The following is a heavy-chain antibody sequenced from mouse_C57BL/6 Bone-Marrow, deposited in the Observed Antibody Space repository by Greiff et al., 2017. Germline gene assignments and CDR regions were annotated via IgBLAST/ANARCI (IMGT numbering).Heavy chain of an antibody. CDR2: ISSGGSYT. J-gene: IGHJ3*01. CDR3: ASTSYYGSSTFAY. D-gene: IGHD1-1*01. CDR1: GFTFSSYG. Sequence: EVQLVESGGDLVKPGGSLKLSCAASGFTFSSYGMSWVRQTPDKRLEWVATISSGGSYTYYPDSVKGRFTISRDNAKNTLYLQMSSLKSEDTAMYYCASTSYYGSSTFAYWGQGTLVTVSA. V-gene: IGHV5-6*01.